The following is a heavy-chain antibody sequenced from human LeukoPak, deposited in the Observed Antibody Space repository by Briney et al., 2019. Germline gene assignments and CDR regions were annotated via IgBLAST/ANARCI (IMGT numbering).Heavy chain of an antibody. CDR1: GGSFSGFY. J-gene: IGHJ4*02. Sequence: SETLSLTCAVYGGSFSGFYWNWIRQPPGKGLEWIGENNYSGSTSYNPSLKSRVTISADTSKNQYSLRLSSVTAADTAIYYCARGSAKLRGAKYLNYWGQGTLVTVSS. V-gene: IGHV4-34*01. CDR2: NNYSGST. D-gene: IGHD3-10*01. CDR3: ARGSAKLRGAKYLNY.